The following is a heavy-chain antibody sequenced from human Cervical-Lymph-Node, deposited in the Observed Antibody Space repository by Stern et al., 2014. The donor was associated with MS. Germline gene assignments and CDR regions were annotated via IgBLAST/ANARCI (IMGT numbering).Heavy chain of an antibody. CDR1: GDTSNTDA. D-gene: IGHD1-14*01. CDR2: IIPVLFTP. Sequence: VQLVESGAEVQKPGSSVKVSCKASGDTSNTDAIHWVRQAPGQGLEGMGGIIPVLFTPVSAQRFKGRGSIAADESTAPDYMELSSLRSDDTAVYYCARGASSAAWYKHAVDVWGQGTTVTVSS. V-gene: IGHV1-69*01. CDR3: ARGASSAAWYKHAVDV. J-gene: IGHJ6*02.